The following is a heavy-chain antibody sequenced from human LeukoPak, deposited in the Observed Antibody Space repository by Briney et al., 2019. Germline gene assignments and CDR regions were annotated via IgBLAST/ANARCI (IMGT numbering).Heavy chain of an antibody. Sequence: GGSLRLSCAASGFTFSNYNMNWVRHAPGKGREWVSSITSSSSYIYYADSVKGRFTISRDNAKNSLYLQMNSLRAEDTAVYYCARDPYSGSYSAYYYYYMDVWGKGTTVTVSS. CDR3: ARDPYSGSYSAYYYYYMDV. CDR2: ITSSSSYI. CDR1: GFTFSNYN. D-gene: IGHD1-26*01. J-gene: IGHJ6*03. V-gene: IGHV3-21*01.